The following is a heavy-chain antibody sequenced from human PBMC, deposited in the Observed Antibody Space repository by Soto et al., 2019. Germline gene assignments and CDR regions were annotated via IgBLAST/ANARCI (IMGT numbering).Heavy chain of an antibody. CDR1: GDTLSTHG. Sequence: QVQLVQSGAEVKKPGSSVTVSCKASGDTLSTHGISWVRQAPGQGLEWMGGTIPIIGTTDYAEKFQGRVTITADESTTTSYMELSSLRPDDTDVYYCAAVDSSDTGDHWGQGTLVTVS. J-gene: IGHJ4*02. V-gene: IGHV1-69*01. CDR3: AAVDSSDTGDH. D-gene: IGHD5-18*01. CDR2: TIPIIGTT.